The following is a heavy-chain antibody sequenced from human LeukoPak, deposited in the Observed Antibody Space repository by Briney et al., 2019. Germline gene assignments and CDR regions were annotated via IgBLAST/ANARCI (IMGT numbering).Heavy chain of an antibody. J-gene: IGHJ5*02. Sequence: PGGSLRLSWAASGFTFSDYYMSWIRQAAGKGLEWGSYISSSGSTIYYADSVKGRFTISRDNAKNSLYLQMNSLRAEDTAVYFCARLWELLSNWFDPWGQGTLVTVSS. CDR3: ARLWELLSNWFDP. D-gene: IGHD1-26*01. V-gene: IGHV3-11*04. CDR1: GFTFSDYY. CDR2: ISSSGSTI.